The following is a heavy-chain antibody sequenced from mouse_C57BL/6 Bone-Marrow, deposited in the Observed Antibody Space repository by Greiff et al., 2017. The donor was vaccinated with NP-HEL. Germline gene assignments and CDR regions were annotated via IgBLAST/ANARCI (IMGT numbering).Heavy chain of an antibody. Sequence: EVQLVQSGGGLVKPGGSLKLSCAASGVTFRSYTMYGVRQTQEKRLEWVANISGGGGKTYYPASVQGRFTISRNNSKNTLYLQMSSLRSENTALYYCANLHYRLNHFAYWGQGTLVTVSA. D-gene: IGHD5-5*01. CDR2: ISGGGGKT. V-gene: IGHV5-9*01. CDR1: GVTFRSYT. CDR3: ANLHYRLNHFAY. J-gene: IGHJ3*01.